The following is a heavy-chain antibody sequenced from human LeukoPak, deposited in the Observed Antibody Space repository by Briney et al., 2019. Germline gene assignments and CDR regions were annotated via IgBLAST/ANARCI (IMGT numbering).Heavy chain of an antibody. D-gene: IGHD2-2*01. CDR2: IYYSGST. CDR1: GGSISSYY. V-gene: IGHV4-59*01. CDR3: ARGRGQVVPAADYYYYYMDV. J-gene: IGHJ6*03. Sequence: SETLSLTCTVSGGSISSYYWSWIRQPPGKGLEWIGYIYYSGSTNYNPSLKSRVTISVDTSKNQFSLKLSSVTAADTAVYYCARGRGQVVPAADYYYYYMDVWGKGTTVTVSS.